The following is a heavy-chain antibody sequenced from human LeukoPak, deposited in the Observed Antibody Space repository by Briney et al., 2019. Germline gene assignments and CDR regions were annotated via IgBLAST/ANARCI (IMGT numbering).Heavy chain of an antibody. Sequence: SETLSLTCAVYGGSFSGYYWRWIRQPPGKGLGWIGEINHSGSTNYNPSLKSRVTISVDTSKNQFSLKLSSVTAADTAVYYCARGTGIVVVVAATNYNWFDPWGQGTLVTVSS. D-gene: IGHD2-15*01. CDR1: GGSFSGYY. CDR3: ARGTGIVVVVAATNYNWFDP. V-gene: IGHV4-34*01. CDR2: INHSGST. J-gene: IGHJ5*02.